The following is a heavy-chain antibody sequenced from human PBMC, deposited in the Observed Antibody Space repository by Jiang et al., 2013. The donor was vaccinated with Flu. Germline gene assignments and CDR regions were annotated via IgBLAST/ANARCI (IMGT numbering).Heavy chain of an antibody. J-gene: IGHJ6*03. D-gene: IGHD5-18*01. CDR1: GGTFTTYA. CDR2: IIPFFETT. Sequence: SGAEVKKPGSSVKVSCQASGGTFTTYAITWVRQAPEQGLEWMGGIIPFFETTNYAQKFQGRVVITADVSTSTAYMELSSLTHDDTAKYYCAGVDVDTAVVLGNDNYYSYYMTLWGQGTTVTVSS. V-gene: IGHV1-69*01. CDR3: AGVDVDTAVVLGNDNYYSYYMTL.